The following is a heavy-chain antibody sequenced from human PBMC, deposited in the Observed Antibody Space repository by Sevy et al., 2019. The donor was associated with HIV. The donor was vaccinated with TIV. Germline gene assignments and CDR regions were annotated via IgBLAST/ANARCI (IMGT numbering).Heavy chain of an antibody. D-gene: IGHD3-16*01. Sequence: SETLSLTCTVSGGSISSGSYYWSWIRQPAGKGLEWIGRIYTSGSTNYNPSLKSRVTISVDTSKNQFSLKLSSVTAADTAVYYCARGNAFDIWGQGTMVTVSS. CDR1: GGSISSGSYY. V-gene: IGHV4-61*02. CDR3: ARGNAFDI. J-gene: IGHJ3*02. CDR2: IYTSGST.